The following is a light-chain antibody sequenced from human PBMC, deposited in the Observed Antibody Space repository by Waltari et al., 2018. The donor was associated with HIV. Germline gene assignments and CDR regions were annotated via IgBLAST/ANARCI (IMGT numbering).Light chain of an antibody. J-gene: IGKJ2*01. CDR2: GAS. CDR1: QSVSSGY. Sequence: ENVLTQSPGTLSLSPGERATLSCRASQSVSSGYLAWYQQKPGQPPRRLIYGASTRAAGIPDRFSGSGSGTDFTLTINKLEPEDFAVYYCQQYGSSPMYTFGQGTNLEIK. CDR3: QQYGSSPMYT. V-gene: IGKV3-20*01.